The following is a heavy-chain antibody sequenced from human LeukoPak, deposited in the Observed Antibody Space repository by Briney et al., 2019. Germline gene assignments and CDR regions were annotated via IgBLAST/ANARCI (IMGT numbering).Heavy chain of an antibody. CDR2: IYYGGST. CDR1: GGSISSGDYY. Sequence: PSETLSLTCTVSGGSISSGDYYWSWIRQPPGKGLEWIGYIYYGGSTYYNPSLKSRVTISVDTSKNQFSLKLSSVTAADTAVYYCARVRGYSGYDYGESYYFDYWGQGTLVTVSS. V-gene: IGHV4-30-4*01. D-gene: IGHD5-12*01. CDR3: ARVRGYSGYDYGESYYFDY. J-gene: IGHJ4*02.